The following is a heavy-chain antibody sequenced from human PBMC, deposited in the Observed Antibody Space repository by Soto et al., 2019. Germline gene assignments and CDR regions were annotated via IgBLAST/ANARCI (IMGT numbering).Heavy chain of an antibody. Sequence: SETLSPTCSVSGGSTNSDDSFWGWVRQSPGKGLEWIGSLYYGGSTFYNPSLKSRVTISLDTSKNQFSLRLTSVTAADTAIYYCARQLPVGATSWFDPWGQGTLVTVSS. J-gene: IGHJ5*02. CDR3: ARQLPVGATSWFDP. D-gene: IGHD1-26*01. V-gene: IGHV4-39*01. CDR2: LYYGGST. CDR1: GGSTNSDDSF.